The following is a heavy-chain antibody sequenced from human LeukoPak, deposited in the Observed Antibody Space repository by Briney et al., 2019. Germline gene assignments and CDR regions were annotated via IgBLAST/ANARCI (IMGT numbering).Heavy chain of an antibody. CDR3: ARQARSYYYDSSGYYSFDS. Sequence: PGGSLRLSCEASGFTFTTYSMTWVRQAPGKGLEWVSIISSGSSAIFSADALKGRFTISRDDAKNLLYLDMNSLRAEDTAVYYCARQARSYYYDSSGYYSFDSWGQGTLVTVSS. CDR2: ISSGSSAI. CDR1: GFTFTTYS. D-gene: IGHD3-22*01. J-gene: IGHJ4*02. V-gene: IGHV3-21*01.